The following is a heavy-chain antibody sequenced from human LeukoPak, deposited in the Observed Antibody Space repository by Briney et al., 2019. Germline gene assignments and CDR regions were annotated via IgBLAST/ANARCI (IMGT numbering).Heavy chain of an antibody. CDR2: IYYSGST. J-gene: IGHJ4*02. D-gene: IGHD3-10*01. Sequence: SETLSLTCTVSGGSISSSSYYWGWLRQPPGKGLEWIGSIYYSGSTYYNPSLKSRVTISVDTSKNQFSLKLSSVTAADTAVYYCARQDGNPRVRGVGIDYWGQGTLVTVSS. V-gene: IGHV4-39*01. CDR3: ARQDGNPRVRGVGIDY. CDR1: GGSISSSSYY.